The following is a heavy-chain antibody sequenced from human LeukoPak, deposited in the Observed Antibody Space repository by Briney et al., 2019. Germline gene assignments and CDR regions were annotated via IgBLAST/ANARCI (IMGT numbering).Heavy chain of an antibody. CDR1: GFSFRNYA. V-gene: IGHV3-64*02. D-gene: IGHD1-26*01. CDR3: TRDGGSFRDFDY. CDR2: INTDGRIT. Sequence: QTGGSLRLSCVASGFSFRNYAIHWVRQAPGKGLEYVSVINTDGRITYYADSVKGRFTISRDNSKNTAYLQMGSLRGEDMAVYYCTRDGGSFRDFDYWGQGALVTVSS. J-gene: IGHJ4*02.